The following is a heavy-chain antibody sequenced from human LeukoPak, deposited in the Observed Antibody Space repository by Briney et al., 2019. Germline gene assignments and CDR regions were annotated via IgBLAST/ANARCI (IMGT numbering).Heavy chain of an antibody. Sequence: PGGSLRLSCAASGFTFSSYAMHWVRQAPGKGLEWVAVISYDGSNKYYADPVKGRFTISRDNSKNSLYLQMNSLRAEDTAVYYCARAYDFWSQGTLVTASS. J-gene: IGHJ4*02. CDR3: ARAYDF. CDR1: GFTFSSYA. D-gene: IGHD3-3*01. V-gene: IGHV3-30-3*01. CDR2: ISYDGSNK.